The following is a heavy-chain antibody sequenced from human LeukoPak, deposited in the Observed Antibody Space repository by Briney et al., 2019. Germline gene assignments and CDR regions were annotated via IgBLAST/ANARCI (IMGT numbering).Heavy chain of an antibody. J-gene: IGHJ3*02. D-gene: IGHD3-10*01. CDR3: AREGSSLKHLDI. CDR2: INPSGGST. Sequence: ASVKVSCKASGYTFTSYYMHWVRQAPGQGLEWMGVINPSGGSTSYAQKFQGRVTMTRDTSTSTVYMELSSLRSEDTAVYYCAREGSSLKHLDIWGQGTVITVSS. CDR1: GYTFTSYY. V-gene: IGHV1-46*01.